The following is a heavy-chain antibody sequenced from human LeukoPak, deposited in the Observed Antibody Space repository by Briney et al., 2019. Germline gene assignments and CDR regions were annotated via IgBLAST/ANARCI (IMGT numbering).Heavy chain of an antibody. J-gene: IGHJ4*02. CDR2: INHSGST. CDR1: GGSFSGYY. V-gene: IGHV4-34*01. D-gene: IGHD6-19*01. CDR3: ARTRRVPGIAVAGXFDY. Sequence: SETLSLTCAVYGGSFSGYYWSWIRQPPGKGLEWIGEINHSGSTNYNPSLKSRVTISVDTSKNQFSLKLSSVTAADTAVYYCARTRRVPGIAVAGXFDYWGQGTLVTVSS.